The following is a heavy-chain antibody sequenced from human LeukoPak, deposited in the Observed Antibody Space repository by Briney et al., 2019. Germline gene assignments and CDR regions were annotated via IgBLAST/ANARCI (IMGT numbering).Heavy chain of an antibody. CDR2: INHDGNER. Sequence: GGSLRLSCAASDFPFVSYWMSWVRQAPGRGLEWVANINHDGNERYYVDSVKGRFTISRDNAKKTLYLQMNSLRAEDTAVYYCAKEMGFKIREVMLGFFDYWGQGTLVTVSS. J-gene: IGHJ4*02. V-gene: IGHV3-7*03. CDR3: AKEMGFKIREVMLGFFDY. D-gene: IGHD3-10*01. CDR1: DFPFVSYW.